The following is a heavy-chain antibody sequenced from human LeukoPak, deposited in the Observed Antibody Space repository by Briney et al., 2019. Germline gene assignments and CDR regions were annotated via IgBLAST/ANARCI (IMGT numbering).Heavy chain of an antibody. V-gene: IGHV5-51*01. CDR3: ARHRDGYNSLYYFDY. CDR1: GYSLTSYW. D-gene: IGHD5-24*01. CDR2: IYPGDSDT. J-gene: IGHJ4*02. Sequence: GESLKISCKGSGYSLTSYWIGWVRQMPGKGLEWMGIIYPGDSDTRYSPSFQGQVTISADKSISTAYLQWSSLKASDTAMYYCARHRDGYNSLYYFDYWGQGTLVTVSS.